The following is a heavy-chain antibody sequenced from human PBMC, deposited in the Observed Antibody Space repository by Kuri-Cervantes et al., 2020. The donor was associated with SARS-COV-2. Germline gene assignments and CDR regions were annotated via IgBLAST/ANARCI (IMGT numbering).Heavy chain of an antibody. CDR1: GGTFIRYA. J-gene: IGHJ4*02. V-gene: IGHV1-69*06. CDR3: ARDHCGGDCSHFDY. CDR2: IIPIFGTA. D-gene: IGHD2-21*02. Sequence: SVNVTCMGSGGTFIRYAIIWVRQAPGQGLEWMGGIIPIFGTANYAQKFPGRVTITADKSPSTAYMELSSLRSEDTAVYYCARDHCGGDCSHFDYWGQGTLVTVS.